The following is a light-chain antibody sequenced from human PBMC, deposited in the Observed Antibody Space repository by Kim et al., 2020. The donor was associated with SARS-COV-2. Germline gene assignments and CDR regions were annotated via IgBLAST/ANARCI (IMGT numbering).Light chain of an antibody. CDR1: QTISTY. CDR2: AAT. Sequence: ASVGDRVTITGRASQTISTYLKWYQQKQGQAPKLLIYAATTLQSGVPPRFSGSGSGTDFTLTISSLQPEDFATYSCQQSYTTPLTFGGGTKVDIK. V-gene: IGKV1-39*01. CDR3: QQSYTTPLT. J-gene: IGKJ4*01.